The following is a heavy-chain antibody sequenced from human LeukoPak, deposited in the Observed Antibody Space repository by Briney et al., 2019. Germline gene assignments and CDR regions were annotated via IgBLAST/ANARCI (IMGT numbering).Heavy chain of an antibody. CDR1: GAPINGYF. J-gene: IGHJ4*02. D-gene: IGHD4-17*01. Sequence: PSETLSLTCTVSGAPINGYFWHWIRHPAGEGLEWIGRVSSSGTTNYNPSVKSRVIMSLDTSRSQISLKLSSVTAADTAIYYCARQEILTSYYGLDYWGQGILVTVSS. CDR2: VSSSGTT. CDR3: ARQEILTSYYGLDY. V-gene: IGHV4-4*07.